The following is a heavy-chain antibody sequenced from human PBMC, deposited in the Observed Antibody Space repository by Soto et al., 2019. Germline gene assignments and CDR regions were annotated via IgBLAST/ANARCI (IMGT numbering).Heavy chain of an antibody. V-gene: IGHV4-59*01. CDR1: GGSISSYY. Sequence: SETLSLTCTVSGGSISSYYWSWIRRPPGKGLEWIGYIYYSGSTNYNPSLKSRVTISVDTSKNQFSLKLSSVTAADTAVYYCAREGSGIAAAGTWFDPWGQGTLVTVSS. D-gene: IGHD6-13*01. CDR2: IYYSGST. J-gene: IGHJ5*02. CDR3: AREGSGIAAAGTWFDP.